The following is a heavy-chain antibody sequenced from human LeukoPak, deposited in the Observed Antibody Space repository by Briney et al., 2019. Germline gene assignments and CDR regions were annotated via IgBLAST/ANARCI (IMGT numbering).Heavy chain of an antibody. CDR2: IIPIFGTA. J-gene: IGHJ4*02. V-gene: IGHV1-69*05. CDR1: GGTFSSYA. D-gene: IGHD3-22*01. Sequence: SVKVSCKASGGTFSSYAISWVRQAPGQGLDWMGGIIPIFGTANYAQKFQGRVTITTDESTSTAYMELSSLRSEDTAVYYCARETYYYDSSGYYYVRGYFDYWGQGTLVTVSS. CDR3: ARETYYYDSSGYYYVRGYFDY.